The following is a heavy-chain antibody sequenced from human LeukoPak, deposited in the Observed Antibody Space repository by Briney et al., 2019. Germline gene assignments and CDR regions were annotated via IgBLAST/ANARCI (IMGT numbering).Heavy chain of an antibody. CDR3: ATRRGGYDVNWFDP. Sequence: LSLTCTVSGGSISSGGYYWSWVRQAPGKGLEWVSAISGSGGSTYYADSVKGRFTISRDNSKNTLYLQMNSLRAEDTAVYYCATRRGGYDVNWFDPWGQGTLVTVSS. CDR1: GGSISSGGYY. D-gene: IGHD5-12*01. CDR2: ISGSGGST. V-gene: IGHV3-23*01. J-gene: IGHJ5*02.